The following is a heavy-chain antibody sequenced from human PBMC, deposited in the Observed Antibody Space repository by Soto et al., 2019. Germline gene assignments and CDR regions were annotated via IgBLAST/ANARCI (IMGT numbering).Heavy chain of an antibody. D-gene: IGHD2-8*02. V-gene: IGHV3-23*01. CDR3: AKPTGNTWVLYYFDY. Sequence: EVQLLESGGGLIQPGGSLRLSCAVSGFTFSAYSMSWVRQAPGKGLEWVSGISGLGGSTYYADSVKGRFTISRDNSKNTLYLQVSSLRAEDTGVYYCAKPTGNTWVLYYFDYWGQGTLLIVSS. CDR1: GFTFSAYS. CDR2: ISGLGGST. J-gene: IGHJ4*02.